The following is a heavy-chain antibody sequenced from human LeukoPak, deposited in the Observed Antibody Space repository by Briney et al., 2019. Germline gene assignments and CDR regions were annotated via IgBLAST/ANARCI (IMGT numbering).Heavy chain of an antibody. D-gene: IGHD3-10*01. J-gene: IGHJ5*02. CDR1: GGSFSGYY. V-gene: IGHV4-34*09. Sequence: PSETLSLTCAVYGGSFSGYYWSWIRQPPGKGLEWIGEINHSGSTYYNPSLKSRLTISVDTSKNQFSLRLYFVTAADTAVYYCATVGGSGSPFDPWGQGTLVTVSS. CDR3: ATVGGSGSPFDP. CDR2: INHSGST.